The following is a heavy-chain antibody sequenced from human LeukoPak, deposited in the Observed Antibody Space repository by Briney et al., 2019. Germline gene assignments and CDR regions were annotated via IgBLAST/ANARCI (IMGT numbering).Heavy chain of an antibody. CDR3: AKALCSGGTCYRFDY. CDR2: ISGGGGST. Sequence: GGSLRLSCAASGFTFSSYAMSWVRQAPGKGLEWVSAISGGGGSTYSADSVKGRFTISRDNSKNTLYLQMNSLRAEDTAVYYCAKALCSGGTCYRFDYWGQGTLVTVSS. V-gene: IGHV3-23*01. CDR1: GFTFSSYA. D-gene: IGHD2-15*01. J-gene: IGHJ4*02.